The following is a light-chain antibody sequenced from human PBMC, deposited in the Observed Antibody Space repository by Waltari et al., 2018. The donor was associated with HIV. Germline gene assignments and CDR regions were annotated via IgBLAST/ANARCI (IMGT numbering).Light chain of an antibody. CDR1: SNDIGSSNY. J-gene: IGLJ1*01. V-gene: IGLV2-14*03. CDR2: DVS. CDR3: SSDTSSITYV. Sequence: QSALTQPPSVSGSPAQSITISCTGTSNDIGSSNYVSWHQQHPGEGPKLIIHDVSDRHSRISNSFSVYEAGNTASLTSSGLQTEDEADYYGSSDTSSITYVFGSGTRVTVL.